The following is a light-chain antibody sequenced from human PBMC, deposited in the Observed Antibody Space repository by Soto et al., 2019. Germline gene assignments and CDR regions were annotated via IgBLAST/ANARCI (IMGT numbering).Light chain of an antibody. CDR2: WTN. V-gene: IGLV1-47*01. J-gene: IGLJ3*02. Sequence: QAVVTQPPSASGTPGQRVTMPCSGSSSNIGSNKVYWYQQVPGAAPKLLIYWTNQRPSGVPDRFSASKSGTSASLAISGLRSEDEADYYCAAWDGSLSGRVFGGGTQLTVL. CDR1: SSNIGSNK. CDR3: AAWDGSLSGRV.